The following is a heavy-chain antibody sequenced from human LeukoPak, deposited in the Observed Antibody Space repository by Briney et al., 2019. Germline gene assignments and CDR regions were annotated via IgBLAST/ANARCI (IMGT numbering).Heavy chain of an antibody. CDR3: ARGTKRGLGAFDI. V-gene: IGHV3-21*01. CDR1: GFTFSSYS. D-gene: IGHD3-10*01. J-gene: IGHJ3*02. Sequence: GGSLRLSCAASGFTFSSYSMNWVRRAPGKGLEWVSSISSSSSYIYYADSVKGRFTISRDNAKNSLYLQMNSLRAEDTAVYYCARGTKRGLGAFDIWGQGTMVTVSS. CDR2: ISSSSSYI.